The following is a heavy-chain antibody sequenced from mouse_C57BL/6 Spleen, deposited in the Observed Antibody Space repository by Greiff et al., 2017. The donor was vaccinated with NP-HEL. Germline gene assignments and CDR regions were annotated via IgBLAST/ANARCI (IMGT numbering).Heavy chain of an antibody. J-gene: IGHJ2*01. CDR1: GYTFTSYW. CDR2: IHPNSGST. D-gene: IGHD1-1*01. Sequence: VQLQQPGAELVKPGASVKLSCKASGYTFTSYWMHWVKQRPGQGLEWIGMIHPNSGSTNYNEKFKSKATLTVDKSSSTAYMQLSSLTSEDSAVYYCARFYYGSSDYFDYWGQGTTLTVSS. CDR3: ARFYYGSSDYFDY. V-gene: IGHV1-64*01.